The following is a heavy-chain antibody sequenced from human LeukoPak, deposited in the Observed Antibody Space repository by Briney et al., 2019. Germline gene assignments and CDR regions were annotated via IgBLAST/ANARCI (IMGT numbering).Heavy chain of an antibody. D-gene: IGHD3-10*01. V-gene: IGHV5-51*01. J-gene: IGHJ4*02. CDR1: GYSFTSYW. CDR3: ASENYYGSGTAGH. CDR2: IYPGDSDT. Sequence: GESLKISCKGSGYSFTSYWIGWVRQMPGKGLEGMGSIYPGDSDTRYSPSFQGQVTISADKSISTAYLQWSILKASDTAMYYCASENYYGSGTAGHWGQGTLVTVSS.